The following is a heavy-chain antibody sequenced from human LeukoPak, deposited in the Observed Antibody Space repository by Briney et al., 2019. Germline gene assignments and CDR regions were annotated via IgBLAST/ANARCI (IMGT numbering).Heavy chain of an antibody. J-gene: IGHJ4*02. CDR2: IYYSGST. CDR3: ARDGGYYDSSEVHPFDY. Sequence: PSETLSLTCTVSGGSISSGGYYWSWIRQHPGEGLEWIGYIYYSGSTYYNPSLKSRVTISVDTSKNQFSLKLSSVTAADPAVYYCARDGGYYDSSEVHPFDYWGQGTLVTVSS. CDR1: GGSISSGGYY. V-gene: IGHV4-31*03. D-gene: IGHD3-22*01.